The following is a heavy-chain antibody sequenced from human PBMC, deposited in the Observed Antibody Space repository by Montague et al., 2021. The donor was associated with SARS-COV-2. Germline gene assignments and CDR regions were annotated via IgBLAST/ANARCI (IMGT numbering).Heavy chain of an antibody. J-gene: IGHJ5*02. V-gene: IGHV4-61*09. CDR1: GGSVSSRSYF. CDR3: TRVVVVVPASPAPTLFDP. Sequence: TLSLTCTVSGGSVSSRSYFWSWIRQPAGKGLEWIGHIYATGSANYNPSLESRVTISVDTSNNQFSLRLNSVTAADTAVYYCTRVVVVVPASPAPTLFDPWGQGILVTVSS. CDR2: IYATGSA. D-gene: IGHD2-15*01.